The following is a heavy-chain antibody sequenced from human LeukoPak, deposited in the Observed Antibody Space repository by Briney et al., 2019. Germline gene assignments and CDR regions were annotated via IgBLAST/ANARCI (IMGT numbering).Heavy chain of an antibody. CDR3: AKDLTRATLVRGVSEY. CDR2: IWYDGSDK. Sequence: GGSLRLSCGASGFTFSSFGMHWLRQAPGKGLEWVAIIWYDGSDKYYSDSVKGRFTISRDNSKNTLYLQMNSLRAEDTAVYYCAKDLTRATLVRGVSEYWGQGILVTVSS. J-gene: IGHJ4*02. D-gene: IGHD3-10*01. CDR1: GFTFSSFG. V-gene: IGHV3-33*06.